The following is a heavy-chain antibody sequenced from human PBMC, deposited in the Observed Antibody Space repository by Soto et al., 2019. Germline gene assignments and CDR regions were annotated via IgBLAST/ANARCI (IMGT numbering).Heavy chain of an antibody. CDR2: INPSGGST. CDR1: GYTFTNYY. Sequence: ASVKVSCKASGYTFTNYYMHWVRQAPGQGLEWMGIINPSGGSTSYAQKFQGRVTMTRDTSTSTVYMELSSLRSEDTAVYYCARYDYNGYYFDYWGQGTLVSVSS. J-gene: IGHJ4*02. D-gene: IGHD4-4*01. CDR3: ARYDYNGYYFDY. V-gene: IGHV1-46*01.